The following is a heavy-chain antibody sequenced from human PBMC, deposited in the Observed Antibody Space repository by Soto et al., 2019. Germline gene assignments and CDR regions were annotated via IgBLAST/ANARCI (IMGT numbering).Heavy chain of an antibody. V-gene: IGHV4-30-2*01. J-gene: IGHJ3*02. CDR3: ARAHDYGGSDAFDI. Sequence: QLQLQESGSGLVKPSQTLSLTCAVSGGSISSGGYSWSWIRQPPGKGLEWIGYIYHSGSTYYNPSRKSRVTISVDRSKNQFSLKLSSVTAADTAVYYCARAHDYGGSDAFDIWGQGTMVTVSS. CDR2: IYHSGST. CDR1: GGSISSGGYS. D-gene: IGHD4-17*01.